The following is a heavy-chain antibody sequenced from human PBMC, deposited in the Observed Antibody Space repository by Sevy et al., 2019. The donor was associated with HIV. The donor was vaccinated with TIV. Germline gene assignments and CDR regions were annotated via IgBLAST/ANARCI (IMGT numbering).Heavy chain of an antibody. CDR1: DFIFSNAW. CDR3: ATGGYYFDY. V-gene: IGHV3-15*07. CDR2: IKSKYDGGTT. J-gene: IGHJ4*02. D-gene: IGHD3-22*01. Sequence: GGSLRLSCTTSDFIFSNAWMNWVRQAPGKGLEWVGRIKSKYDGGTTDYAAPVKGRCTVSRDDSKNTVYLQMNSLKAEDTGIYYCATGGYYFDYWGQGTLVTVSS.